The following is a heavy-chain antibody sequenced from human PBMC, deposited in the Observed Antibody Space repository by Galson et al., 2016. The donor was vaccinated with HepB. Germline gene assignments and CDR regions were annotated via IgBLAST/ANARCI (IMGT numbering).Heavy chain of an antibody. CDR1: GGSIGAPDYY. J-gene: IGHJ6*02. CDR2: IYYTGTP. V-gene: IGHV4-39*07. CDR3: TKDPYYYGSGYGLDF. D-gene: IGHD3-10*01. Sequence: SETLSLTCTVSGGSIGAPDYYWGWIRQSPQRGLEWIGNIYYTGTPYYNPSLKNRVTISMDTSTNQFFLKLTSVTAADTAIYYCTKDPYYYGSGYGLDFWGQGTTVTVSS.